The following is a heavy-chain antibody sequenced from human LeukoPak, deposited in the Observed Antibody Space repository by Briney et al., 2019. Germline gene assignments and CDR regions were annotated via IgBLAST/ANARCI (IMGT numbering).Heavy chain of an antibody. Sequence: GGSLRLSCAASGFTFIDYDMHWVRHVIGKGLEWVSAIGIRGDTHYSGSVKGRFTISRENAESSLYLQMNSLRAEDTAVYYCARGGIQVSGIDEFDYWSQGTLVTVSS. J-gene: IGHJ4*02. CDR3: ARGGIQVSGIDEFDY. CDR2: IGIRGDT. V-gene: IGHV3-13*01. CDR1: GFTFIDYD. D-gene: IGHD6-19*01.